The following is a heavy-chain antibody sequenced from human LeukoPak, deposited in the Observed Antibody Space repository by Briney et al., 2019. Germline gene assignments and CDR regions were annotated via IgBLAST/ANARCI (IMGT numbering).Heavy chain of an antibody. CDR3: ARDRWWEPTDFSFDY. Sequence: GASVKVSCKASGYTSTSYAMHWVRQAPGQRLEWMGWINAGNGNTKYSQKFQGRVTITRDTSASTAYMELSSLRSEDTAVYYCARDRWWEPTDFSFDYWGQGTLVTVSS. V-gene: IGHV1-3*01. CDR1: GYTSTSYA. D-gene: IGHD1-26*01. J-gene: IGHJ4*02. CDR2: INAGNGNT.